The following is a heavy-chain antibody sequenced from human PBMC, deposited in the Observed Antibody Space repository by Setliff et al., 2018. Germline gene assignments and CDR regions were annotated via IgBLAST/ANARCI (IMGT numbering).Heavy chain of an antibody. Sequence: ASVKVSCKAPGYTFTSYGISWVRQAPGQGLEWMGWISAYNGNTNYAQKLQGRVTMTTDTSTSTAYMELRSLRSDDTAVYYCARYITGTTPADYWGQGTLVTAPQ. CDR2: ISAYNGNT. CDR3: ARYITGTTPADY. CDR1: GYTFTSYG. J-gene: IGHJ4*02. D-gene: IGHD1-7*01. V-gene: IGHV1-18*01.